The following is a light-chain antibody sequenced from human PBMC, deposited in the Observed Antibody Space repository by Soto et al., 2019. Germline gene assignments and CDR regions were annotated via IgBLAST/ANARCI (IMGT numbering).Light chain of an antibody. J-gene: IGKJ1*01. V-gene: IGKV3-20*01. CDR3: QQYGSSPRT. Sequence: EIVLTQSPGTLSLSPGERATLSCRASQSVSSSYLAWYQQKPGQAPRLLIYGASSRATGTPDRFSGSGSGTDLTLTISRLEPEDFAVYYCQQYGSSPRTFGQGTKV. CDR2: GAS. CDR1: QSVSSSY.